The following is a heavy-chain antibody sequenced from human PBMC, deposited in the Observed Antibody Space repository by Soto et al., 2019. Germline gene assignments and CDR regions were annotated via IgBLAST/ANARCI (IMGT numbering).Heavy chain of an antibody. D-gene: IGHD3-16*02. CDR2: IYYSGST. Sequence: SETLSLTCTVYGGSISSYYCSWIRQPPGKGLEWIGYIYYSGSTNYNPSVKSRVTISVDTSKNQFYLKLSSVTAADTAVYYCARGYYDYVWGSYRYTYAFDIWGQGTMVT. V-gene: IGHV4-59*01. CDR3: ARGYYDYVWGSYRYTYAFDI. J-gene: IGHJ3*02. CDR1: GGSISSYY.